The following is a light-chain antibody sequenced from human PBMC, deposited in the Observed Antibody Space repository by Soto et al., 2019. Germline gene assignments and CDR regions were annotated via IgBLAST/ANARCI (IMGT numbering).Light chain of an antibody. J-gene: IGKJ1*01. CDR2: AAS. CDR1: QSISTY. CDR3: LQHNEFWWT. Sequence: DIQMTQSPYALSASVGDRVTITCRASQSISTYLEWFQQKPGKAPKRLIYAASTLQSGVPSRFSGSGSGTEFTLTISSLQPDDFATYYCLQHNEFWWTFGQGSKV. V-gene: IGKV1-17*01.